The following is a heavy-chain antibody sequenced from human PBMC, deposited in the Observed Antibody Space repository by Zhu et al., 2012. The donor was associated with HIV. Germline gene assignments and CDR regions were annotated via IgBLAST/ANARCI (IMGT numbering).Heavy chain of an antibody. J-gene: IGHJ4*02. CDR2: IYYSGST. Sequence: QVQLQESGPGLVKSSETLSLICTVSGGSISRGNYYWGWIRQPPGKGLEWIGSIYYSGSTFYNPSLKSRVTISMDTSKNQFSLMLTSVTAADTAVYYCASRYCSSSTCLYDYWGQGTLVTVSS. CDR3: ASRYCSSSTCLYDY. CDR1: GGSISRGNYY. V-gene: IGHV4-39*01. D-gene: IGHD2-2*01.